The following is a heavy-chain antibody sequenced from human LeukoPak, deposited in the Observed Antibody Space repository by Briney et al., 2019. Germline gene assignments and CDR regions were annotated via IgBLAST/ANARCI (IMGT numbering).Heavy chain of an antibody. D-gene: IGHD3-9*01. V-gene: IGHV3-30*04. J-gene: IGHJ4*02. Sequence: GGSLRLSCAASGFTFSSYAMHWVRQAPGKGLEWVAVISYDGGNKYYADSVKGRFTISRDNSKNTLYLQMNSLRAEDTAVYYCANDILTGYPVDYWGQGTLVTVSS. CDR2: ISYDGGNK. CDR3: ANDILTGYPVDY. CDR1: GFTFSSYA.